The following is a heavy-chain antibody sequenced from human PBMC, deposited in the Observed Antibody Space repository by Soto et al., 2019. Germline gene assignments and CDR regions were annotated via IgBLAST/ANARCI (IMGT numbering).Heavy chain of an antibody. J-gene: IGHJ4*02. V-gene: IGHV3-30-3*01. D-gene: IGHD3-3*01. CDR1: GFTFSRHT. CDR3: AREVYDDFWSGCNTHPYYCDD. CDR2: ISDDGSNT. Sequence: QVQLVESGGGVVQPGRSLRLSCAASGFTFSRHTMHWVRQAPGKGLEWVAAISDDGSNTYYADSVKGRFTISRDNSKNSLYLKMNSLSSEDTAVHHCAREVYDDFWSGCNTHPYYCDDWCQGTLVTVSS.